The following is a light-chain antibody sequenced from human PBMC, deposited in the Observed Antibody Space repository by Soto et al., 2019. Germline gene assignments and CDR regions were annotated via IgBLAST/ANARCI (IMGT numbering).Light chain of an antibody. CDR1: SSDVGAYNY. Sequence: QSALTQPASVSGSPGQSITISCTGTSSDVGAYNYDSWYQQYPGEAPKVIIYDVSHRPAGVSNRFSGSKSGNTASLTISGLQTQAEADYYCSSYTGATTYVFGTGTKLTVL. J-gene: IGLJ1*01. V-gene: IGLV2-14*01. CDR3: SSYTGATTYV. CDR2: DVS.